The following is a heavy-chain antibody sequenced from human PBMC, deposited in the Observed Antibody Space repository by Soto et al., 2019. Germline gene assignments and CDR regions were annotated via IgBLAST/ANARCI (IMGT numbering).Heavy chain of an antibody. CDR3: ARDEKENYGDYVDAFDI. CDR2: IYYSGST. V-gene: IGHV4-31*03. CDR1: GGSISSGGYY. J-gene: IGHJ3*02. Sequence: QVQLQESGPGLVKPSQTLSLTCTVSGGSISSGGYYWSWIRQHPGKGLEWIGYIYYSGSTYYNPSLMSRVTISVDTSKNQCSLKLSSVTAADTAVYYCARDEKENYGDYVDAFDIWVQGTMVTVSS. D-gene: IGHD4-17*01.